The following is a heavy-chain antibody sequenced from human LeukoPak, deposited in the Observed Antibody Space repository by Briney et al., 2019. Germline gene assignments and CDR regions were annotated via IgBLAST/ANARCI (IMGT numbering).Heavy chain of an antibody. CDR2: IYYSGST. CDR1: GGSISRGGYY. CDR3: ARGYSGYVGYYGMDV. Sequence: SQTLSLTCTVSGGSISRGGYYWSWIRHHPGKGLEWIGYIYYSGSTYYNPSLKSRVTISVDTSKNQFSLKLSSVTAADTAVYYCARGYSGYVGYYGMDVWGQGTTVTVSS. V-gene: IGHV4-31*03. J-gene: IGHJ6*02. D-gene: IGHD5-12*01.